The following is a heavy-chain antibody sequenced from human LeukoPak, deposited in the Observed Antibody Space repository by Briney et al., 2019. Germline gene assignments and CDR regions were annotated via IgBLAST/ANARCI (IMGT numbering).Heavy chain of an antibody. CDR2: IYYSGST. D-gene: IGHD3-22*01. CDR1: GGSISSYY. J-gene: IGHJ3*02. V-gene: IGHV4-59*01. CDR3: ARDRGSTMIVVDHDAFDI. Sequence: SETLSLTCTVSGGSISSYYWSWIRQPPGKGLEWIGYIYYSGSTNYNPSLKSRVTISVDTSKNQFSLKLSSVTAADTAVYYCARDRGSTMIVVDHDAFDIWGQGTMVTVSS.